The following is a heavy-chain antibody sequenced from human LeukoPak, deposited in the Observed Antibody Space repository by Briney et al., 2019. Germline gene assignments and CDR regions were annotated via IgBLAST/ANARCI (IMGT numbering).Heavy chain of an antibody. CDR3: AKDLDRNDY. V-gene: IGHV3-23*01. D-gene: IGHD3-3*01. CDR2: ISGSGGST. J-gene: IGHJ4*02. Sequence: HPGGSLRLSCAASGFTFSSYLMTWVRQAPGKGLEWVSGISGSGGSTYYADSVKGRFTISRDNSKNTLYLQMNSLRAEDTAVYYCAKDLDRNDYWGQGTLVTVSS. CDR1: GFTFSSYL.